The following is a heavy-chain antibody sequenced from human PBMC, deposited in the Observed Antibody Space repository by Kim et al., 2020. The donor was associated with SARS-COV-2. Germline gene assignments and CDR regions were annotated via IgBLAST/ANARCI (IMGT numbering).Heavy chain of an antibody. CDR1: GGTFSSYT. J-gene: IGHJ6*02. CDR3: ARVGVVPENYYYGMDV. CDR2: IIPILGIA. D-gene: IGHD2-2*01. V-gene: IGHV1-69*02. Sequence: SVKVSCKASGGTFSSYTISWVRQAPGQGLEWMGRIIPILGIANYAQKFQGRVTITADKSTSTAYMELSSLRSEDTAVYYCARVGVVPENYYYGMDVWGQGTTVTVSS.